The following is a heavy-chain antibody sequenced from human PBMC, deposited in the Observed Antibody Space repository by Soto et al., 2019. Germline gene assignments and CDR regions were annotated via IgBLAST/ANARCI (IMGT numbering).Heavy chain of an antibody. Sequence: GGSLRLSXAASGFTFSSYGIHWVRQAPGKGLEWVAVISYDGSNKYYADSVKGRFTISRDNSKNTLYLQMNSLRAEDTAVYYCAKDTVYRRGWYLVVSYYYYYGMDVWGQGTTVTVSS. D-gene: IGHD6-19*01. V-gene: IGHV3-30*18. CDR1: GFTFSSYG. CDR2: ISYDGSNK. J-gene: IGHJ6*02. CDR3: AKDTVYRRGWYLVVSYYYYYGMDV.